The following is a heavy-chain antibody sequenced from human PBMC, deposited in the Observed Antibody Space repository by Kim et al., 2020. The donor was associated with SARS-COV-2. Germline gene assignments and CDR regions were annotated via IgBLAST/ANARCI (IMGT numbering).Heavy chain of an antibody. CDR2: ISSRSSYI. CDR1: GFTFSSYS. V-gene: IGHV3-21*01. Sequence: GGSLRLSCAASGFTFSSYSMNWVRQAPGKGLEWVSSISSRSSYIYYADSLKGRFTISRDNAKNSLYLQMNSLRAEDTAVYYCARNFSSDYYFDYWGQGTLVTVSS. D-gene: IGHD3-10*01. CDR3: ARNFSSDYYFDY. J-gene: IGHJ4*02.